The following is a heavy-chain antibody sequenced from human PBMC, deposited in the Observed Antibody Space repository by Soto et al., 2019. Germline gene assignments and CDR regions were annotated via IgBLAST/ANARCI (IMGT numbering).Heavy chain of an antibody. CDR3: ANAESGWHPRGYYYYMDV. CDR1: GYTFTSYD. CDR2: MKPNSGNT. V-gene: IGHV1-8*01. J-gene: IGHJ6*03. D-gene: IGHD6-19*01. Sequence: ASVKVSCKASGYTFTSYDINWVRQATGQGLEWMGWMKPNSGNTGYAQKFQGRVTMTRNTSISTAYMELSSLRSEDTAVYYCANAESGWHPRGYYYYMDVWGKGTTVTVSS.